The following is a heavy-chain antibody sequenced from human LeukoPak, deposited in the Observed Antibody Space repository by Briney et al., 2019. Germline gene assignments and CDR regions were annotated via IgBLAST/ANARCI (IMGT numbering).Heavy chain of an antibody. CDR2: MNPNSGKT. J-gene: IGHJ4*02. CDR1: GYTFTIYD. CDR3: ARENRGDGYNLIRRGILGY. V-gene: IGHV1-8*03. Sequence: ASVNVSCTASGYTFTIYDINWVRQAAGQGGEWMGWMNPNSGKTGYAQKFQGRVTITRNTSISTAYMELSSLRSEDTAVYYCARENRGDGYNLIRRGILGYWGQGTLVTVSS. D-gene: IGHD5-24*01.